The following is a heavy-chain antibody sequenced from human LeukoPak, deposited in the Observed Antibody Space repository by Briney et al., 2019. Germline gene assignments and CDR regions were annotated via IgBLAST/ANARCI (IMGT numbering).Heavy chain of an antibody. CDR3: ARDRSSGYGLDY. J-gene: IGHJ4*02. CDR2: INPNSGGT. CDR1: GYTFTSYG. D-gene: IGHD3-22*01. V-gene: IGHV1-2*02. Sequence: ASVKVSCKASGYTFTSYGISWVRQAPGQGLEWMGWINPNSGGTNYAQKFQGRVTMTRDTSISTAYMELSRLRSDDTAVYYCARDRSSGYGLDYWGQGTLVTVSS.